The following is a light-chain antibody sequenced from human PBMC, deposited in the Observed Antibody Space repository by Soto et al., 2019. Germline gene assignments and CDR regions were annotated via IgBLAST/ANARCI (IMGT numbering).Light chain of an antibody. CDR1: QTVSNK. V-gene: IGKV3-20*01. J-gene: IGKJ1*01. CDR3: QQDGSPPWT. CDR2: GAS. Sequence: TQWPGTVPGSPGERATLFCRASQTVSNKLARYQQKPGQAPRLLIYGASIRATGIPDRVSGRGSGTAFTLTISRLEPEDFAVYYCQQDGSPPWTFGQGTKVDIK.